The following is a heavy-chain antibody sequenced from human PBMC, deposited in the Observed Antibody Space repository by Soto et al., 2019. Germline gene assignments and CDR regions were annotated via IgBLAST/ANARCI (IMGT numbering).Heavy chain of an antibody. Sequence: KVSCKASGYTFTTYYMHWVRQAPGQGLEWMGTIIPSGGSTSYAQKFQGRVTMTRDTSTSTAYMELSSLTSEDTAVYYCARALAPFYYYYGMDVWGQGTTVTVAS. CDR1: GYTFTTYY. V-gene: IGHV1-46*01. CDR2: IIPSGGST. D-gene: IGHD3-3*02. J-gene: IGHJ6*02. CDR3: ARALAPFYYYYGMDV.